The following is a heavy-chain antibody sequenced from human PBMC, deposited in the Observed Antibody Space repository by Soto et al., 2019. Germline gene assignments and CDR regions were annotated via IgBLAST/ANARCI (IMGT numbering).Heavy chain of an antibody. CDR2: IGNGGDGI. J-gene: IGHJ5*01. Sequence: EVQLLESGGGLVQPGGSLTLSCAASGFTFGNFAMQWVRQAPGKGLEWVSVIGNGGDGIHYADSVEGRFTVSRDNSRNTMSLQMNSLTADDTAIYYCATYGQHLIDSWGQGTLVTVSA. V-gene: IGHV3-23*01. CDR1: GFTFGNFA. D-gene: IGHD3-16*01. CDR3: ATYGQHLIDS.